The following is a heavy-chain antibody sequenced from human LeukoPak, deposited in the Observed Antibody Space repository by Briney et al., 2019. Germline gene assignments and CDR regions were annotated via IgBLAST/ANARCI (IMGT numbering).Heavy chain of an antibody. Sequence: GGSLRLSCAASGFTFSSYAMSWVRQAPGKGLEWVSAISGSGGSTYYADSVKGRFTISRDNSKNTLYLQMNSLRAEDTAVYYCAKDQVVVPAANNWFDPWGQGTLVTVSS. V-gene: IGHV3-23*01. D-gene: IGHD2-2*01. CDR3: AKDQVVVPAANNWFDP. CDR1: GFTFSSYA. CDR2: ISGSGGST. J-gene: IGHJ5*02.